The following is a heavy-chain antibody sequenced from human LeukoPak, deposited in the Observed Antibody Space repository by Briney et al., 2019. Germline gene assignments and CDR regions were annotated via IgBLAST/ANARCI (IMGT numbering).Heavy chain of an antibody. V-gene: IGHV3-30*04. D-gene: IGHD4-23*01. CDR1: GFPFSSYS. CDR3: ARDPNRLADYGGDYFDH. CDR2: ISNDGSHK. J-gene: IGHJ4*02. Sequence: GGSLRLSCAASGFPFSSYSMHWVRQAPGNGLEWVAVISNDGSHKYYPDSVKGRFIISRDNSKNTLSLQMNTLRPDDTAVFYCARDPNRLADYGGDYFDHWGQGTLVTVSS.